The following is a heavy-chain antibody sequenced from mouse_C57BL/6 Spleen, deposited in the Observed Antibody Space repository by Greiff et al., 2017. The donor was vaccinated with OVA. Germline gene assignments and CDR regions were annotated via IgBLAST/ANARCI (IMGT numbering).Heavy chain of an antibody. CDR1: GFTFSSYA. V-gene: IGHV5-4*01. J-gene: IGHJ1*03. Sequence: EVHLVESGGGLVKPGGSLKLSCAASGFTFSSYAMSWVRQTPEKRLEWVATISDGGSYTYYPDNVKGRFTISRDNAKNNLYLQMSHLKSEDTAMYYCARRGLSGYFDVWGTGTTVTVSS. D-gene: IGHD3-1*01. CDR3: ARRGLSGYFDV. CDR2: ISDGGSYT.